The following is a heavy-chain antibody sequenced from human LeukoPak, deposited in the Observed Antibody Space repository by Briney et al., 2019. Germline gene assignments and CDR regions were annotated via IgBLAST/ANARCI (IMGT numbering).Heavy chain of an antibody. Sequence: GGSLRLSCEASGFTFSNFGMHWVRQAPGKGLEWVAVISYDGKNEYYTDFVKGRFTISRDNSKNTLYLQMNSLRAEDTAVYYCAKDLDDSSGYYPLYDAFDIWGQGTMVTVSS. CDR3: AKDLDDSSGYYPLYDAFDI. V-gene: IGHV3-30*18. D-gene: IGHD3-22*01. CDR1: GFTFSNFG. J-gene: IGHJ3*02. CDR2: ISYDGKNE.